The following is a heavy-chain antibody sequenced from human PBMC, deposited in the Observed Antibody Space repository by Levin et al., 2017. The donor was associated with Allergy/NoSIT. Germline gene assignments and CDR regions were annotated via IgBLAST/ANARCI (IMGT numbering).Heavy chain of an antibody. J-gene: IGHJ4*02. D-gene: IGHD3-10*01. CDR1: GFTFSTYA. V-gene: IGHV3-23*01. CDR2: MSGNGGST. Sequence: GGSLRLSCEASGFTFSTYAMSWVRQSPGKGLEWVSGMSGNGGSTHYADSVTGRFTISRDNSKNTECLQMNSLRVEDTAVCYCARDRVPSGSKLVGDHWGQGRLVIVSS. CDR3: ARDRVPSGSKLVGDH.